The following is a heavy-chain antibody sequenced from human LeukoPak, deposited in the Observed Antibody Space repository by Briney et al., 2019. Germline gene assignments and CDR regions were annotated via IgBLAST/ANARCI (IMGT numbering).Heavy chain of an antibody. D-gene: IGHD3-10*01. Sequence: SETLSLTCTVSGGSISSYYWSWIRQPAGKGLEWIGRIYTSGSTNYNPSLKSRVTMSVDTSKNQFSLKLSSLTAADTAVYYCAREGGSGRLDTIEIWGQGTMVTVSS. J-gene: IGHJ3*02. CDR1: GGSISSYY. CDR2: IYTSGST. CDR3: AREGGSGRLDTIEI. V-gene: IGHV4-4*07.